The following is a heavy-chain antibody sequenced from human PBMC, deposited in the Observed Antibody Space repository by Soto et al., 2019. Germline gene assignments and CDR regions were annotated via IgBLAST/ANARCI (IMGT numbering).Heavy chain of an antibody. CDR2: IYYTGKT. Sequence: IGREYRAWWRQHPGKGLEWIGYIYYTGKTNYSRSLKSRVAISLDTSHNQFSLKLSSVTAADTAVYFCATIPVDTYMTSWFALWGNGTSVPVTS. CDR3: ATIPVDTYMTSWFAL. CDR1: IGREY. V-gene: IGHV4-61*01. J-gene: IGHJ6*03. D-gene: IGHD3-10*01.